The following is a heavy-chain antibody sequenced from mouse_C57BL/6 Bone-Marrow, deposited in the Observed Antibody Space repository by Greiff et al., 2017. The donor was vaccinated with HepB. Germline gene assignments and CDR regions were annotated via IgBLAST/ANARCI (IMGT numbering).Heavy chain of an antibody. J-gene: IGHJ1*03. CDR2: IDPEDGET. D-gene: IGHD1-1*01. Sequence: EVKLVESGAELVKPGASVKLSCTASGFNIKDYYMHWVKQRTEQGLEWIGRIDPEDGETKYAPKFQGKATITADTSSNTAYLQLSSLTSEDTAVYYCAITYYYGSSYLLWYFDVWGTGTTVTVSS. CDR3: AITYYYGSSYLLWYFDV. CDR1: GFNIKDYY. V-gene: IGHV14-2*01.